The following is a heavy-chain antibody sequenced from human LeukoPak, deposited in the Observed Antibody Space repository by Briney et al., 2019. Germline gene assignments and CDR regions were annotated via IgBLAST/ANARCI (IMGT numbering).Heavy chain of an antibody. J-gene: IGHJ4*02. V-gene: IGHV1-2*02. CDR2: INPNTGDT. CDR1: GYTFTGYY. CDR3: ARGNGYLRWFDY. Sequence: ASVKVSCKTSGYTFTGYYMHWVRQTPGQGLEWMGLINPNTGDTKYAQKFQGRVTMTRDTSISTVYVELSSLTSDDTAVYFCARGNGYLRWFDYSGQGTLVTVSS. D-gene: IGHD5-18*01.